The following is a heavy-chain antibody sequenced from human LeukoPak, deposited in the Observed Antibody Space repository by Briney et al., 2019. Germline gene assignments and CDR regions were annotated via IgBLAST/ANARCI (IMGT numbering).Heavy chain of an antibody. D-gene: IGHD6-19*01. CDR3: ARDIAVAGRNLDY. V-gene: IGHV3-21*01. J-gene: IGHJ4*02. Sequence: GGSLRLSCAASGFTFSSYSMNWARQAPGKGLEWVSSISSSSSYIYYADSVKGRFTISRDNAKNSLYLQMNSLRAEDTAVYYCARDIAVAGRNLDYWGQGTLVTVSS. CDR2: ISSSSSYI. CDR1: GFTFSSYS.